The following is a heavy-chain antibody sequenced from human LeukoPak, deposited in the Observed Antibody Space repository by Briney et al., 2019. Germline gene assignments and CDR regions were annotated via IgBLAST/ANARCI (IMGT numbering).Heavy chain of an antibody. V-gene: IGHV3-23*01. D-gene: IGHD3-3*01. CDR2: ISGSGGST. CDR3: AKGPQGITIFGVVKY. Sequence: GGSLRLSCAASGFTFSSYAMSWVRQAPGTGLEWVSAISGSGGSTYYADSVKGRFTISRDNSKNTLYLQMNSLRAEDTAVYYCAKGPQGITIFGVVKYWGQGTLVTVSS. CDR1: GFTFSSYA. J-gene: IGHJ4*02.